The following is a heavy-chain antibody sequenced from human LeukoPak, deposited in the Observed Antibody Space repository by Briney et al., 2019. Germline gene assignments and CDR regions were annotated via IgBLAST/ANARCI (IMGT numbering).Heavy chain of an antibody. CDR3: ANRPLNSASGWYGVDY. CDR2: ISSSSSTI. D-gene: IGHD6-19*01. Sequence: PGGSLRLSCAASGFTFSSYSMNWVRQAPGKGLEWVSYISSSSSTIYYADSVKGRFTISRDNSKNTLYLQMKSLRAEDTAVYYCANRPLNSASGWYGVDYWGQGTLVTVSS. V-gene: IGHV3-48*01. J-gene: IGHJ4*02. CDR1: GFTFSSYS.